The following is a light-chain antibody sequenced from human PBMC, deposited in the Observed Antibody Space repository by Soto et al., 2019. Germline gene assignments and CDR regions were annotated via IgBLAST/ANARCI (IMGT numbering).Light chain of an antibody. CDR1: SSDVGSYNS. V-gene: IGLV2-14*02. Sequence: QSVLTQPASVSGSPGQSIAISCTGTSSDVGSYNSVSWYQQHPGKAPKLMIYEGSKRPSGVSDRFSGSKSGNTASLTISGLQAEDEADYHCCSYTSGTSVFGTGTKVTVL. CDR2: EGS. CDR3: CSYTSGTSV. J-gene: IGLJ1*01.